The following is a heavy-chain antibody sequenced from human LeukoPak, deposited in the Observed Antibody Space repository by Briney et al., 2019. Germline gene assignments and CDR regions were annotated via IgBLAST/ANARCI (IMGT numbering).Heavy chain of an antibody. J-gene: IGHJ4*02. Sequence: GGSLRLSCGTSGFTFSSYAMTWVRQAPGKGLEWVSLISSSGDTTHYADSVRGRFTISRDNSESTLYLQMNSLRAEDTAVYYCAKSSSWTYHYLDYWGQGALVTVSS. D-gene: IGHD6-13*01. CDR3: AKSSSWTYHYLDY. CDR1: GFTFSSYA. CDR2: ISSSGDTT. V-gene: IGHV3-23*01.